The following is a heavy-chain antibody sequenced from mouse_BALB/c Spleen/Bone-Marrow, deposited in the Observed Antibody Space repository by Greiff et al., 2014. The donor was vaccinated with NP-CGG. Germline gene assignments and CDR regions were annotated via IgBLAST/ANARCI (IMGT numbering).Heavy chain of an antibody. V-gene: IGHV1-9*01. CDR3: AREWHYYNDRGGDAMDF. J-gene: IGHJ4*01. CDR2: ILPGSGGT. Sequence: QVQLQQSGAELMKPGASVKISCKATGYTFSNYWIEWVKQRPGHGLEWIGEILPGSGGTNFNEKFKVKATFTADTSSNTAYIQLSSMTSEDSAVYYCAREWHYYNDRGGDAMDFWGQGTSVTVSS. D-gene: IGHD1-1*01. CDR1: GYTFSNYW.